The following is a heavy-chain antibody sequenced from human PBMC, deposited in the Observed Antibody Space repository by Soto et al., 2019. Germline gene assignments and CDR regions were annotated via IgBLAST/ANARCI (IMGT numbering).Heavy chain of an antibody. CDR2: TFYRSKWYN. CDR3: AKEGGNHYYYYAMDI. D-gene: IGHD1-26*01. CDR1: GDSVSGSSAA. J-gene: IGHJ6*02. V-gene: IGHV6-1*01. Sequence: QTLSLTCAISGDSVSGSSAAWSWIRQSPSRGLEWLGRTFYRSKWYNDYAVSGKGRININPDTSKNLFSLQLNSVTPEDTAVYYCAKEGGNHYYYYAMDIWGQGTTVTVSS.